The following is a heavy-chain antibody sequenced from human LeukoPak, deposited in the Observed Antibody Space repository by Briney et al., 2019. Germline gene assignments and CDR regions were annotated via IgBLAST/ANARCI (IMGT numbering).Heavy chain of an antibody. V-gene: IGHV3-21*01. D-gene: IGHD1-26*01. J-gene: IGHJ4*02. CDR3: ATPRGGATTPRFDY. CDR2: ISSSSSYI. CDR1: GFTFSSYS. Sequence: GGSLRLSCAASGFTFSSYSMNWVRQAPGKGLEWVSSISSSSSYIYYADSVKGRFTISRDNAKNSLYLQMNSLRAEDTAVYYCATPRGGATTPRFDYWGQGTLVTASS.